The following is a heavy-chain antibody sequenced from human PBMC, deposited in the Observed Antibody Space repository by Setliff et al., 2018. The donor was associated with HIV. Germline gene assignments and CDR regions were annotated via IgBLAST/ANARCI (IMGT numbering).Heavy chain of an antibody. CDR2: IHYNEKT. V-gene: IGHV4-39*01. CDR1: GGSASNSRYY. D-gene: IGHD4-17*01. J-gene: IGHJ6*02. Sequence: SETLSLTCTVSGGSASNSRYYWAWIRQPPGKGLEYIGSIHYNEKTYYNPSLKSRVTISIDTSKNQFSLKLSSVTAADTAVFYCARGGPTVAFGLDVWGQGTTVTVSS. CDR3: ARGGPTVAFGLDV.